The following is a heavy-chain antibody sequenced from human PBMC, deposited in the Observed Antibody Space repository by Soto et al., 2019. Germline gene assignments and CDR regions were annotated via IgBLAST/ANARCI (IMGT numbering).Heavy chain of an antibody. Sequence: GGSLRLSCAASGFTFRSYSMNWVRQTPGKGLEWVSSISSSSSYIYYADSVKGRFTISRDNAKNSLYLQMNSLRAEDTAVYYCARDPHSLIVATTPSFDYWGQGTLVTVSS. V-gene: IGHV3-21*01. J-gene: IGHJ4*02. D-gene: IGHD5-12*01. CDR1: GFTFRSYS. CDR3: ARDPHSLIVATTPSFDY. CDR2: ISSSSSYI.